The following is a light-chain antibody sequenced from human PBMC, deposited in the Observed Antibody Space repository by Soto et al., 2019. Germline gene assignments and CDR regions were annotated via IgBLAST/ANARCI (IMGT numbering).Light chain of an antibody. CDR2: DAS. CDR3: QQYNSYFWT. V-gene: IGKV1-5*01. CDR1: QSISSW. Sequence: DIQMTQSPSTLSASVGDRVTITCRASQSISSWLAWYQQKPGKAPKLLIYDASSLESGVPSRFSGSGSGTEFTLTISSLQPDDFVTYYCQQYNSYFWTFGQGTKVDIK. J-gene: IGKJ1*01.